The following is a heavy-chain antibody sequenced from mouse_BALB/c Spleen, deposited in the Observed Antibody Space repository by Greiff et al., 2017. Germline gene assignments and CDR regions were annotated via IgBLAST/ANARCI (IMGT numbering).Heavy chain of an antibody. V-gene: IGHV10-1*01. D-gene: IGHD2-3*01. CDR1: GFTFNTYA. CDR3: VRQGGYYEAY. Sequence: DVQLVESGGGLVQPKGSLKLSCAASGFTFNTYAMNWVRQAPGKGLEWVARIRSKSNNYATYYADSVTDRFTISRNDSQSMLCLQMNNWKTEDTARYYCVRQGGYYEAYWGQGTLVTVSA. CDR2: IRSKSNNYAT. J-gene: IGHJ3*01.